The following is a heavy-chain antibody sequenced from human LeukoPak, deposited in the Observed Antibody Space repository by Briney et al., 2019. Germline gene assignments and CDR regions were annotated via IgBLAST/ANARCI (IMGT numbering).Heavy chain of an antibody. CDR3: ARSSHIVVVTAEDWFDP. D-gene: IGHD2-21*02. CDR1: GYTFTSYG. V-gene: IGHV1-18*01. J-gene: IGHJ5*02. Sequence: VASVKLSCTASGYTFTSYGISWVRQAPGQGLEWMGWISAYNGNTNYAQKLQGRVTMTTDTSTSTAYMQLRSLRSDDAAVYYCARSSHIVVVTAEDWFDPWGQGTLVTVSS. CDR2: ISAYNGNT.